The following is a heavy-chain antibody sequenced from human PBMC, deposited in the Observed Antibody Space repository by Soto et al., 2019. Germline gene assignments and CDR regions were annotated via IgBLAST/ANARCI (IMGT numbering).Heavy chain of an antibody. D-gene: IGHD6-13*01. CDR2: ISNNGAHT. Sequence: EAQLVESGGGLVQPGGSLRLSCAASGFTFSNYEMHWVRQAPPKGLEYVSGISNNGAHTDYAKSVKGRFTISRDNSENTLYLQMGSLRAEDMALYYCARRGYGSRWPNVYMDVWGKGTTVTVSS. V-gene: IGHV3-64*01. CDR3: ARRGYGSRWPNVYMDV. J-gene: IGHJ6*03. CDR1: GFTFSNYE.